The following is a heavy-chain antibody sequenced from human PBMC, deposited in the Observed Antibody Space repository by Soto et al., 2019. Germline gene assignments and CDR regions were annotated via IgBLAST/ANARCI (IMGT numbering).Heavy chain of an antibody. J-gene: IGHJ4*02. CDR2: IIPIFGTA. CDR3: ARDGVVTE. CDR1: GGTFSSYA. V-gene: IGHV1-69*13. Sequence: SVTVSCKASGGTFSSYAISWVRQAPGQGLEWMGGIIPIFGTANYAQKFQGRVTITADESTSTAYVSLSSRRSEDTGVYYCARDGVVTEWGQGTMVSVSS. D-gene: IGHD2-2*01.